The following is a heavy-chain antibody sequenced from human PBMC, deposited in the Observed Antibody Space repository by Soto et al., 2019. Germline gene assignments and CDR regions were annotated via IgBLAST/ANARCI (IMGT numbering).Heavy chain of an antibody. CDR2: INPATGAA. CDR1: GYPVTAYY. Sequence: QLHLVQSGAVVKKPGASVTVSCSASGYPVTAYYMHWVRQAPGRGLEWMGGINPATGAAKYTQTFQGRCTMTRGTSTSTVFMELSGLSSEDPAVFYCARGGGVGVAGSAAFDMWGQGTLVTVSS. CDR3: ARGGGVGVAGSAAFDM. J-gene: IGHJ3*02. D-gene: IGHD3-3*01. V-gene: IGHV1-2*02.